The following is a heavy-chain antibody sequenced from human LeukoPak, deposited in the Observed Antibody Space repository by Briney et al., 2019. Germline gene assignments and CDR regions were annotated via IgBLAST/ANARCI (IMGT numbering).Heavy chain of an antibody. V-gene: IGHV1-2*02. CDR3: ASWAGGNAPVASFDY. CDR2: INLNSGDT. Sequence: ASVKVSCKPSGYSFTGYYMHWMRQAPGQGLEWMGWINLNSGDTNYAEKFQGRVTMTRATSISTAYVELSRLRYDDTALYYCASWAGGNAPVASFDYWGQGTLVTVSS. CDR1: GYSFTGYY. D-gene: IGHD1-14*01. J-gene: IGHJ4*02.